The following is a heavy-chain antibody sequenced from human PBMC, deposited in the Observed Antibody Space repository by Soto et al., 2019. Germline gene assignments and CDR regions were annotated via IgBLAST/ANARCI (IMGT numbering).Heavy chain of an antibody. J-gene: IGHJ4*02. CDR2: IIPIFGTA. Sequence: ASVKVSCKASGGTFSSYDMSWVRQAPGQGLEWMGGIIPIFGTANYAQKFQGRVTITADESTSTAYMELSSLRSEDTAVYYCARGEGSPPFDYWGQGTLVTVSS. CDR1: GGTFSSYD. V-gene: IGHV1-69*13. CDR3: ARGEGSPPFDY. D-gene: IGHD2-15*01.